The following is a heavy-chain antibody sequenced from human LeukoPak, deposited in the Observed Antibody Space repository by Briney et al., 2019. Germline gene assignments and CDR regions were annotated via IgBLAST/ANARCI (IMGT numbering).Heavy chain of an antibody. J-gene: IGHJ4*02. CDR3: ARDPEVDTAMVTLGD. D-gene: IGHD5-18*01. V-gene: IGHV3-53*01. CDR1: GFTVSSNY. CDR2: IYSGGST. Sequence: PGGSLRLSCAASGFTVSSNYMSWVRQAPGKGLEWVSVIYSGGSTDYADSVKGQFTISRDNSKNTLYLQMNSLRAEDTAVYYCARDPEVDTAMVTLGDWGQGTLVTVSS.